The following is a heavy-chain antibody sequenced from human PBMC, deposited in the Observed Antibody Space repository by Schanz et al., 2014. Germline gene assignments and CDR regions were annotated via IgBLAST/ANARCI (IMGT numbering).Heavy chain of an antibody. D-gene: IGHD2-2*02. J-gene: IGHJ6*03. V-gene: IGHV1-69*02. CDR3: AGTYCSSTSCYTDYYYMDV. Sequence: QVQLVQSEAEVKKPGSSVKVSCKASGGTFSSYTISWVRQAPGQGLEWMGRIIPILGIANYAQNFQGRVTITADKSTSTAYMELTSLRSEDTAVYYCAGTYCSSTSCYTDYYYMDVWGKGTTVTVSS. CDR1: GGTFSSYT. CDR2: IIPILGIA.